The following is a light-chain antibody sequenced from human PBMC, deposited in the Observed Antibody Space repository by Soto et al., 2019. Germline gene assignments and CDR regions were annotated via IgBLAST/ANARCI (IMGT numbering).Light chain of an antibody. CDR1: SSDIGGYHF. V-gene: IGLV2-14*01. Sequence: QSVLTQPASVSGSPGQSITIACTGTSSDIGGYHFVSWYQQHPGKAPKLLIYDVGNRPSGVSNRFSGSKSGNTASLTISGLEDEEEAHYYCSSHRTVSPYVFGTGTKLTVL. J-gene: IGLJ1*01. CDR3: SSHRTVSPYV. CDR2: DVG.